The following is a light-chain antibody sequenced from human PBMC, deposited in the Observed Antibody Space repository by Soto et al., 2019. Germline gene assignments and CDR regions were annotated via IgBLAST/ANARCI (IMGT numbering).Light chain of an antibody. Sequence: QSLLIQPASVSGSPGQSITVSCTGSSTDLGSFNLVSWYQQHPGKAPKLIFYEGNRRPAGVSPRFSASKSGNTAYLTISGLQADDEAEHYCCSYAGGDTFFLFGSGTKVTVL. CDR1: STDLGSFNL. V-gene: IGLV2-23*01. J-gene: IGLJ1*01. CDR2: EGN. CDR3: CSYAGGDTFFL.